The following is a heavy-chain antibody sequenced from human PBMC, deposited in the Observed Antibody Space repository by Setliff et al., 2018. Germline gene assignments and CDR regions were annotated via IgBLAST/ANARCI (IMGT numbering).Heavy chain of an antibody. CDR3: ARSPPNRGSGSGWYGDF. V-gene: IGHV1-18*01. D-gene: IGHD6-19*01. CDR2: ISGYNGNT. Sequence: ASVKVSCKASGFTFKTYSFSWIRQAPGQGLEWVGWISGYNGNTIYAQNFQDRVTMTTDTPTATGYLELRSLTSDDTAVYYCARSPPNRGSGSGWYGDFWGQGTLVTVPQ. J-gene: IGHJ4*02. CDR1: GFTFKTYS.